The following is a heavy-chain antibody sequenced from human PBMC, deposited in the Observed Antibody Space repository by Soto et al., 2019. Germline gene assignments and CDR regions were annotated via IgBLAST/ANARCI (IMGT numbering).Heavy chain of an antibody. CDR2: IYYTGNT. CDR3: AREKTGDLTFFDS. CDR1: GGSVSSGSYF. J-gene: IGHJ4*02. D-gene: IGHD3-16*01. Sequence: SETLSLTCTVSGGSVSSGSYFWSWIRQPPGKGLEWLGYIYYTGNTNYNPSLKSRLTISVDSSKNQFSLKLSSLTAADTAVYYCAREKTGDLTFFDSWGQGTLVTVSS. V-gene: IGHV4-61*01.